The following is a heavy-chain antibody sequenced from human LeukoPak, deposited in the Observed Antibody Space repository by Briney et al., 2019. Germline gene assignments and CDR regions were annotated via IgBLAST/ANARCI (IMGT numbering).Heavy chain of an antibody. J-gene: IGHJ4*02. D-gene: IGHD6-19*01. CDR1: GFTFSSYW. CDR2: VNSDGSST. CDR3: ARGSTQYSSGWNGLDY. Sequence: PGGSLRLSCAASGFTFSSYWMHWVRQAPGKGLVWVSRVNSDGSSTTYADSVKGRFTISRDNAKNTLYLQMNSLRAEDTAVYYCARGSTQYSSGWNGLDYWGQGTLVTVSS. V-gene: IGHV3-74*01.